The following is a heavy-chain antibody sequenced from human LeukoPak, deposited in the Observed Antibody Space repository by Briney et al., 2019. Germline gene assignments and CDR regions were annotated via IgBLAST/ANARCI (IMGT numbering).Heavy chain of an antibody. D-gene: IGHD2-15*01. CDR1: GYMFTTYH. J-gene: IGHJ4*02. V-gene: IGHV1-46*01. CDR2: INPSGGST. Sequence: ASVRVSCKASGYMFTTYHMHWVRQAPGQGLEWMGIINPSGGSTSYAQKFQGRVTVTSDTSTATVYMEMRSLRSEDTAVYYCARGGCSSGSCLDYYWGQGTPVTVSS. CDR3: ARGGCSSGSCLDYY.